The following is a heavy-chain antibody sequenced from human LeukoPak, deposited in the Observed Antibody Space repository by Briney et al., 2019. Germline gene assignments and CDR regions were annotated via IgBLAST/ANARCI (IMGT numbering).Heavy chain of an antibody. CDR1: GGSFSGYY. CDR3: ARKNGGNSGGYFDY. J-gene: IGHJ4*02. CDR2: INHSGST. Sequence: PSETLSLTCAVYGGSFSGYYWSWIRQPPGKGLEWIGEINHSGSTNYNPSLKSRVTISVDTSENQFPLKLSSVTAADTAVYYCARKNGGNSGGYFDYWGQGTLVTVSS. V-gene: IGHV4-34*01. D-gene: IGHD4-23*01.